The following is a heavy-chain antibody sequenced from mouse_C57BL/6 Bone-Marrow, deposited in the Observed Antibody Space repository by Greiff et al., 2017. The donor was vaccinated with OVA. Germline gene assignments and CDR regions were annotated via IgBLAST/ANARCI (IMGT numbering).Heavy chain of an antibody. D-gene: IGHD6-1*01. CDR2: IYPGSGST. J-gene: IGHJ1*03. V-gene: IGHV1-55*01. CDR1: GYTFTSYW. CDR3: AREAGWYFDV. Sequence: VQLQQSGPELVKPGASVKMSCKASGYTFTSYWITWVKQRPGQGLEWIGDIYPGSGSTNYNEKFKSKATLTVDTSSSTAYMQLSSLTSEDSAVYYCAREAGWYFDVWGTGTTVTVSS.